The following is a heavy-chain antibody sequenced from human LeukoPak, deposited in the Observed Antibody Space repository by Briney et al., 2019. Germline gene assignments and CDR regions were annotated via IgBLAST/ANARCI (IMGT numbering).Heavy chain of an antibody. V-gene: IGHV4-61*02. CDR2: IYSSGRT. CDR3: ARVGHGWYFDL. Sequence: SETLSLTCTVSGDSINSNNYYWSWIRQPAGKGLEWIGRIYSSGRTNYNPSLKSRVTMSVDTSKNQFSLKLSSVTAADTAIYYCARVGHGWYFDLWGRGTLVTVSS. CDR1: GDSINSNNYY. J-gene: IGHJ2*01.